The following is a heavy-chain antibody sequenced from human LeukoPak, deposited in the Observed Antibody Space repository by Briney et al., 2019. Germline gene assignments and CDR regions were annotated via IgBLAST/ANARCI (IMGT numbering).Heavy chain of an antibody. CDR3: ARLWFGELFRWFDP. J-gene: IGHJ5*02. D-gene: IGHD3-10*01. Sequence: PWGSLRLSGAASGFTFTTYWMSWVRQAPGKGLEWVANIKQDGTEKYYVDSVKGRFTISRDNAKNSLYLQMNSLRAEDTAVYYCARLWFGELFRWFDPWGQGTLVTVSS. CDR2: IKQDGTEK. V-gene: IGHV3-7*01. CDR1: GFTFTTYW.